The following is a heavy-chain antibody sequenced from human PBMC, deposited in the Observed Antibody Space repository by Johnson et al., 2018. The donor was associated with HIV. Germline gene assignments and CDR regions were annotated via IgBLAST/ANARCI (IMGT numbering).Heavy chain of an antibody. CDR1: GVTFSSYC. CDR2: IRDDGSGT. V-gene: IGHV3-30*02. CDR3: ARDGGSKGKGAFDM. J-gene: IGHJ3*02. Sequence: QVQLVESGGGVVQPGGSLRLSCAASGVTFSSYCMHWVRQAPGKGLEWVVFIRDDGSGTYYADSVKGRVTISRDNSKNTVYLQMHSLRAEDTAVYYCARDGGSKGKGAFDMWDQGTLVTVSS. D-gene: IGHD3-16*01.